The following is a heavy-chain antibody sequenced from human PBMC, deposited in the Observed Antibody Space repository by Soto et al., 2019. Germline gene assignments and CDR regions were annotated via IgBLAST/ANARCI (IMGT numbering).Heavy chain of an antibody. CDR1: GFTFDDYA. V-gene: IGHV3-9*01. J-gene: IGHJ6*03. CDR3: AKDNSSGWRPYYYYYMDV. Sequence: PGGSLSLSCAASGFTFDDYAMHWVRQAPGKGLEWVSGISWNSGSIGYADSVKGRFTISRDNAKNSLYLQMNSLRAEDTALYYCAKDNSSGWRPYYYYYMDVWGKGTTVTVSS. D-gene: IGHD6-19*01. CDR2: ISWNSGSI.